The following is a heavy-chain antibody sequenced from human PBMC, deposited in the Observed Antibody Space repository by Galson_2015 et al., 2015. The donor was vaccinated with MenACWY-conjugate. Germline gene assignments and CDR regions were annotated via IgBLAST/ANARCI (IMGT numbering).Heavy chain of an antibody. V-gene: IGHV3-21*01. J-gene: IGHJ4*02. CDR1: GFPFSDYS. Sequence: SLRLSCAVSGFPFSDYSMNWVRQAPGKGLEWVSFISSSRSYIYYADSVKGRFTVSRDNAKNSLYLQMNSLRAEDTAVYYCARDPGTIIKYHFDYWGQGSLVTVSS. D-gene: IGHD2-2*01. CDR3: ARDPGTIIKYHFDY. CDR2: ISSSRSYI.